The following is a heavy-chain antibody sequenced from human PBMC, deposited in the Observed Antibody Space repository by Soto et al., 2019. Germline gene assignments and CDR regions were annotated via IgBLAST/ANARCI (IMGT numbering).Heavy chain of an antibody. V-gene: IGHV3-33*01. J-gene: IGHJ6*02. D-gene: IGHD2-21*02. CDR3: ARDYVVVTAGPYGMDV. CDR1: GFTFSSYG. Sequence: GGSLRLSCAASGFTFSSYGMHWVRHAPGKGLEWVAVIWYDGSNKYYADSVKGRFTISRDNSKNTLYLQMNSLRAEDTAVYYCARDYVVVTAGPYGMDVWGQGTTVTVSS. CDR2: IWYDGSNK.